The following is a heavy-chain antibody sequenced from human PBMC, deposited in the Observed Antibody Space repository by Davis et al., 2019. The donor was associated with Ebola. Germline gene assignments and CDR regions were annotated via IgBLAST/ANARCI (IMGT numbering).Heavy chain of an antibody. Sequence: GGSLRLSCAASGFTFSSYGMHWVRQAPGKGLEWVAVIWYDGSNKYYADSVKGRFTISRDNSKNTLYLQMISLRAEDTAVYYCAKPRELDAFDIWGQGTMVTVSS. V-gene: IGHV3-30*02. CDR3: AKPRELDAFDI. CDR2: IWYDGSNK. CDR1: GFTFSSYG. J-gene: IGHJ3*02. D-gene: IGHD1-7*01.